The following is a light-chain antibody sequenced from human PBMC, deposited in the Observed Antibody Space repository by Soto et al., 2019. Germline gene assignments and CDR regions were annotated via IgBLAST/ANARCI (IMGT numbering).Light chain of an antibody. J-gene: IGKJ5*01. Sequence: DIQMTQSPSTLSASVGDRVTITCRSSQNINRWLAWYQQKPGKAPQLLIYKASNLESGVPSRISGSGSGTEFPPTISSLQPDDFGNYYYQQYNSYSYSFGQGTRLDIK. CDR1: QNINRW. CDR3: QQYNSYSYS. CDR2: KAS. V-gene: IGKV1-5*03.